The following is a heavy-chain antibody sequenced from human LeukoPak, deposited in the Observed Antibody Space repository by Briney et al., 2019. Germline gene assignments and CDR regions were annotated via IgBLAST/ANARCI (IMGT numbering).Heavy chain of an antibody. CDR3: ARVQWWWGSGYFDY. J-gene: IGHJ4*02. Sequence: GGSLRLSCAASGFTFSSYAMHWVRQAPGKGLEYVSSISSNGGSTYYANSVKGRFTISRDNSKNTLYLQMGSLRAEDMAVYYCARVQWWWGSGYFDYWGQGTLVTVSS. V-gene: IGHV3-64*01. CDR2: ISSNGGST. D-gene: IGHD2-15*01. CDR1: GFTFSSYA.